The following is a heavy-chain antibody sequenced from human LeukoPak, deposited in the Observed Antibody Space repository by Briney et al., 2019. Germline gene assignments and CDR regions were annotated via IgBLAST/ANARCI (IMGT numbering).Heavy chain of an antibody. CDR1: GYTFTDHT. Sequence: ASVTVSYKASGYTFTDHTIHWVRQAPGQGLGWMGWINPNIGTTNYAKRFQGRLTVTRDTSINTAFMELSSLNPDDTAVFYCARRYDSRGPVTFDFWGQGTLVTVSS. J-gene: IGHJ3*01. V-gene: IGHV1-2*02. D-gene: IGHD3-22*01. CDR2: INPNIGTT. CDR3: ARRYDSRGPVTFDF.